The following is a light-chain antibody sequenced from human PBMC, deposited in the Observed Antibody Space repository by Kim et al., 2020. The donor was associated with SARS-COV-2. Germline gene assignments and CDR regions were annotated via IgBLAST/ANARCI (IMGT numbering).Light chain of an antibody. Sequence: EIVMTQSPATLSVSPGERATLSCRAGQSVSSNLAWYQQKPGQAPRLLIYGASTRATGIPARFSGSGSGTEFTLTISSLQSEDFAVYYCQQYNDWPPYSFGQGTKLDI. CDR1: QSVSSN. CDR2: GAS. V-gene: IGKV3-15*01. J-gene: IGKJ2*03. CDR3: QQYNDWPPYS.